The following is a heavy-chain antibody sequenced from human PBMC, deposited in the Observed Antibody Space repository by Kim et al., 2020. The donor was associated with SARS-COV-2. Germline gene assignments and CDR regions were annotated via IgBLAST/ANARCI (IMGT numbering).Heavy chain of an antibody. D-gene: IGHD1-26*01. CDR3: AKLVSHSFDY. J-gene: IGHJ4*02. CDR2: ISGSGGNT. V-gene: IGHV3-23*01. CDR1: GFTFSSYV. Sequence: GGSLRLSCAASGFTFSSYVMSWVRQAPGKGLEWVSTISGSGGNTYYADSVKGRFTISRDNSKNTLYLQTNSLSAEDTAVHYCAKLVSHSFDYWGQGTLVTVSS.